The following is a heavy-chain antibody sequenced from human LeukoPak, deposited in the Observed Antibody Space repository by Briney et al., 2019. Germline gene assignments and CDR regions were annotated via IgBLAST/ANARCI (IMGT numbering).Heavy chain of an antibody. J-gene: IGHJ3*02. CDR1: GFTFSSYE. CDR2: ISSSGSTI. D-gene: IGHD4-23*01. Sequence: GGSLRLSCAASGFTFSSYEMNWVRQAPGKGLEWVSYISSSGSTIYYADSVKGRFTISRDNAKNSLYLQMNSLRAEDTAVYYCARVGHSDAFDIWGQGTMVTVSS. CDR3: ARVGHSDAFDI. V-gene: IGHV3-48*03.